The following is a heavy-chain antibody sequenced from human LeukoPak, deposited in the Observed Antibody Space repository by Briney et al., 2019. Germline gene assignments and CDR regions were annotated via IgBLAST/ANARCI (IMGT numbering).Heavy chain of an antibody. J-gene: IGHJ3*02. CDR1: GGSFSGYY. CDR3: ARSNLGADAFDI. CDR2: INHSGST. V-gene: IGHV4-34*01. Sequence: PSETLSLTCAVYGGSFSGYYWSWIRHPPGKGLEWIGEINHSGSTNYNPSLKSRVTISVDTSKNHFSLKLSSVTAADTAVYYCARSNLGADAFDIWGQGTMVTVSS.